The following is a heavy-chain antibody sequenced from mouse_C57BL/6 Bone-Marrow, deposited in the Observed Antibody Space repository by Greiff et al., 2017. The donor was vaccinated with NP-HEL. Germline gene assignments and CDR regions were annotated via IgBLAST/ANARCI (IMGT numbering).Heavy chain of an antibody. D-gene: IGHD2-10*01. CDR3: ARLAYSPQFAY. J-gene: IGHJ3*01. Sequence: EVQLVESGGDLVKPGGSLKLSCAASGFTFSSYGMSWVRQTPDKRLEWVATISSGGSYTYYTDSVKGRFTISRDNAKNTLYLQMSSLKSEDTAMYYCARLAYSPQFAYWGQGTLVTVSA. CDR1: GFTFSSYG. CDR2: ISSGGSYT. V-gene: IGHV5-6*01.